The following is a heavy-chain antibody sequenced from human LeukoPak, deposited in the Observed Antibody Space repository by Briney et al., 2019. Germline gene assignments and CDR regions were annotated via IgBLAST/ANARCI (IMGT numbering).Heavy chain of an antibody. CDR2: INWNGGST. CDR1: GFTFDDYG. J-gene: IGHJ4*02. V-gene: IGHV3-20*04. CDR3: ARRYSSGYPSDY. Sequence: GGSLRLSCAASGFTFDDYGMSWVRQAPGKGLEWVSGINWNGGSTGYADSVKGRFTISRDNAENSLYLQMNSLRAEDTALYYCARRYSSGYPSDYWGQGTLVTVSS. D-gene: IGHD6-19*01.